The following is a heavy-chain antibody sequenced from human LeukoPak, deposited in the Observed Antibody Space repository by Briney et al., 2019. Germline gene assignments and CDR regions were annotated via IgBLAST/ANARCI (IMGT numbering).Heavy chain of an antibody. D-gene: IGHD3-10*01. CDR1: GGSFSNYA. V-gene: IGHV1-69*05. Sequence: SVKVSCKASGGSFSNYAISWVRQAPGQGLEWMGGIIPILDSATYAQHFQGRVTITMDESTTTAYMELSSLRPGDTAVFYCARGERAIPIYYWGQGTLVTVSS. CDR2: IIPILDSA. J-gene: IGHJ4*02. CDR3: ARGERAIPIYY.